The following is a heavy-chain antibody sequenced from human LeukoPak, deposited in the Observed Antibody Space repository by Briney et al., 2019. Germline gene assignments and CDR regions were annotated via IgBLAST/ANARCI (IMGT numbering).Heavy chain of an antibody. J-gene: IGHJ6*02. Sequence: GGSLRLSCAASGLTLSDYYMSWIRQAPGKGLEWVAYISRSGDTIYYGGSVKGRFTISRDNAKNSLYLQMNSLRAEDTAVYYCARGHYGLGVWGQGTTVTVSS. CDR2: ISRSGDTI. CDR3: ARGHYGLGV. V-gene: IGHV3-11*01. CDR1: GLTLSDYY.